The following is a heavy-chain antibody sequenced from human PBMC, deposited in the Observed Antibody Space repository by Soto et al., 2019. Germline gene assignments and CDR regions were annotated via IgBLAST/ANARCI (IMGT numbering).Heavy chain of an antibody. Sequence: QVQLQESGPGLVKPSATLSLTCTVSGGSISSYYWSWIRQPPGKGLEWIGYIYYSGSTNYSPSLKRRVTISVDTSKNQFSLKLSSVTAADTAVYYCARGYGAYWGQGTLVTVSS. CDR2: IYYSGST. D-gene: IGHD4-17*01. V-gene: IGHV4-59*01. CDR3: ARGYGAY. CDR1: GGSISSYY. J-gene: IGHJ4*02.